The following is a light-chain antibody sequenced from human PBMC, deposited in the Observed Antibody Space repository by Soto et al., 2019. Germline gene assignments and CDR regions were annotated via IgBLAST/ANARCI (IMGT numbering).Light chain of an antibody. CDR1: QSISSY. CDR2: VGS. V-gene: IGKV1-39*01. CDR3: QHTYTTPFT. Sequence: DIQMTQSPSSLSASVGDRVTITCRASQSISSYLSWYQQKPGKAPKRLIYVGSTLQSGVPSRFSGSGSGTDFTLTISRLQTEDFATYFCQHTYTTPFTFGGGTKVDVK. J-gene: IGKJ4*01.